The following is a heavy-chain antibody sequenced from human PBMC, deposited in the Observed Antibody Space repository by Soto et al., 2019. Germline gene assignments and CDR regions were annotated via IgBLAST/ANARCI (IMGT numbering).Heavy chain of an antibody. CDR2: INHSGST. CDR3: ASFRGGGDSRREVRYYFDY. Sequence: SETLSLTCAVYGGSFSGYYWSWIRQPPGKGLEWIGEINHSGSTNYNPSLKSRVTISVDTSKNQFSLKLSSVTAADTAVYYCASFRGGGDSRREVRYYFDYWGQGTLVTVSS. D-gene: IGHD2-21*02. J-gene: IGHJ4*02. CDR1: GGSFSGYY. V-gene: IGHV4-34*01.